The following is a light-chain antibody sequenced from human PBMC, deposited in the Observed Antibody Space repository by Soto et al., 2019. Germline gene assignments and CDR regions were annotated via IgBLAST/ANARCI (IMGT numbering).Light chain of an antibody. Sequence: QSALTQPASVSGSPGQSITISFTGTSSDVGGYNYVSWYQQHPGKAPKLIIFEVSNRPSGASYRFSGSKSGNTASLTISGLQAEDEADYYCTSYTVSSSTYVFGTGTKVTVL. CDR3: TSYTVSSSTYV. V-gene: IGLV2-14*01. CDR1: SSDVGGYNY. J-gene: IGLJ1*01. CDR2: EVS.